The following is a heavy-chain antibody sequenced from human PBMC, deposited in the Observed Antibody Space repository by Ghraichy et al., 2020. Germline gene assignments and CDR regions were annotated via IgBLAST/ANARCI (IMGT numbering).Heavy chain of an antibody. CDR3: ARLGVADYGMDV. CDR1: GGSVSSGSYY. V-gene: IGHV4-61*01. CDR2: IYYSGST. Sequence: SETLSLTCTVSGGSVSSGSYYWSWIRQPPRKGLEWIGYIYYSGSTNYNPSLKSRVTISVDTSKNQFSLKLSSVTAADTAVYYCARLGVADYGMDVWGQGTTVTVSS. D-gene: IGHD3-3*01. J-gene: IGHJ6*02.